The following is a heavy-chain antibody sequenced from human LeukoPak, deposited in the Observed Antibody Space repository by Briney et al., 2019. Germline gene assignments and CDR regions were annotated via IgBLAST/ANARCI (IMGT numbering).Heavy chain of an antibody. J-gene: IGHJ4*02. CDR1: GGSFSGYS. D-gene: IGHD6-19*01. CDR3: ASIAVADKNDY. CDR2: INHSGST. Sequence: PSETLSLTCAVYGGSFSGYSWSWIRQPPGKGLEWIGEINHSGSTNYNPSLKSRVTISVDTSKNQFSLKLSSVTAADTAVYYCASIAVADKNDYWGQGTLVTVSS. V-gene: IGHV4-34*01.